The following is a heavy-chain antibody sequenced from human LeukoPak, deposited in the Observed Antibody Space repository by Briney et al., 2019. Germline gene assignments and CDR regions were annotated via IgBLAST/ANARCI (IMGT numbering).Heavy chain of an antibody. CDR3: ARVRSSSSLSPWYIDL. Sequence: SETLSLTCTVSTGSNSGHYWSWIRQPPGKALEWIGLIFYSGSTNYNPSLTSRVTISVDTSKNQFSLKLSSVSAADTAVYYCARVRSSSSLSPWYIDLWGRGALVTVSS. D-gene: IGHD6-13*01. J-gene: IGHJ2*01. V-gene: IGHV4-59*11. CDR2: IFYSGST. CDR1: TGSNSGHY.